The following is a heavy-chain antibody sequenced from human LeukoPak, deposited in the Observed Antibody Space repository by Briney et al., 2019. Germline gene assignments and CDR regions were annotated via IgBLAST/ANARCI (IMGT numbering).Heavy chain of an antibody. V-gene: IGHV3-30*04. J-gene: IGHJ6*03. Sequence: GRSLRLSCAASGFTFSSYDMHWVRQAPGKGLEWVAVISYDGSNKYYADSVKGRFTISRDNSKNTLYLQMNSLRAEDTAVYYCARDRAYYDILTGYYPHYYYYYYMDVWGKGTTVTVSS. CDR1: GFTFSSYD. CDR2: ISYDGSNK. CDR3: ARDRAYYDILTGYYPHYYYYYYMDV. D-gene: IGHD3-9*01.